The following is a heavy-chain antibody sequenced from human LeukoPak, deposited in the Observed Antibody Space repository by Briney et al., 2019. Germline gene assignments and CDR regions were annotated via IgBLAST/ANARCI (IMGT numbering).Heavy chain of an antibody. CDR1: GFTFTTYW. Sequence: GGSLRLSCAASGFTFTTYWVSWVRQAPGKGLEWVANIKQDGNEKYYVDSVKGRFTISRDNAKNSLYLQMNSLRAEDTAVYYCAREGGCSSTSCYVRYYYYYMDVWGKGTTVTISS. J-gene: IGHJ6*03. CDR2: IKQDGNEK. V-gene: IGHV3-7*01. CDR3: AREGGCSSTSCYVRYYYYYMDV. D-gene: IGHD2-2*01.